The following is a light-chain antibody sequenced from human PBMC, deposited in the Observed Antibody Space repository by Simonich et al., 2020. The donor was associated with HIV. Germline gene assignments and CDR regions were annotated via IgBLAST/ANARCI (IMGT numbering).Light chain of an antibody. J-gene: IGKJ1*01. CDR3: QQYYSTPLT. CDR2: WAS. V-gene: IGKV4-1*01. CDR1: PSVLHSSNNKNY. Sequence: DIVMTQSPDSLAVSLGERATINCKPSPSVLHSSNNKNYLAWYQQKPGHPPNLPISWASPRESGVPNRFSASGSGTDFTLTISSLQAEDVAIYYCQQYYSTPLTFGQGTKVEIK.